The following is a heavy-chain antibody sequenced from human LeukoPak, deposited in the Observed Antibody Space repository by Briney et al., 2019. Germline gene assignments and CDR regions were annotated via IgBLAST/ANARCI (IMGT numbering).Heavy chain of an antibody. D-gene: IGHD5-18*01. V-gene: IGHV3-30*01. CDR2: ISYDGSNK. J-gene: IGHJ4*02. CDR3: ARGGIQLWTQYYFDY. CDR1: GFTFSSYA. Sequence: GRSLRLSCAASGFTFSSYAMPWVRQAPGKGLEWVAVISYDGSNKYYADSVKGRFTISRDNSKNTLYLQMNSLRAEDTAVYYCARGGIQLWTQYYFDYWGQGTLVTVSS.